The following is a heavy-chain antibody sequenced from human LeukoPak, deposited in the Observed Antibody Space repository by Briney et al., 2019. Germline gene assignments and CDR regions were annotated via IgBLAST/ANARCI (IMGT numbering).Heavy chain of an antibody. D-gene: IGHD2-2*03. Sequence: GASVKVSCKASGYTFTSYGISWVRQAPGQGLEWMGWISAYNGNTNYAQKLQGRATMTTDTSTSTAYMELRSLRSDDTAVYYCARAMDIVVVPAAIGWFDPWAREPWSPSPQ. CDR3: ARAMDIVVVPAAIGWFDP. V-gene: IGHV1-18*01. CDR2: ISAYNGNT. CDR1: GYTFTSYG. J-gene: IGHJ5*02.